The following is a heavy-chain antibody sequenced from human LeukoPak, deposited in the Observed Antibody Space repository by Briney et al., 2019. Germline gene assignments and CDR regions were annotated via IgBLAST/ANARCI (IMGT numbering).Heavy chain of an antibody. CDR1: GFTLGEYA. V-gene: IGHV3-49*03. Sequence: PVGCLRLSCTSSGFTLGEYAMSCFREAPGKGLEWGGFIRIKAYGGQTEYAASVKGRLHHSRDDSKSIAYLQMKSLKTEETAAYYCTRGSTDSYDEEGPDYWGQGTLVTVSS. J-gene: IGHJ4*02. D-gene: IGHD3-22*01. CDR3: TRGSTDSYDEEGPDY. CDR2: IRIKAYGGQT.